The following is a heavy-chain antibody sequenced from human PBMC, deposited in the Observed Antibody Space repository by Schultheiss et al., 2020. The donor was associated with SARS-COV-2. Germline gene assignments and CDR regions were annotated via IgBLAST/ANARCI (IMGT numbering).Heavy chain of an antibody. CDR2: INPNSGGT. Sequence: ASVKVSCKASGYTFTGYYMHWVRQAPGQGLEWMGWINPNSGGTNYAQKFQGRVTITADESTSTAYMELSSLRSEDTAVYYCARLSSYSSSRGGYGMDVWGQGTTVTVSS. CDR1: GYTFTGYY. J-gene: IGHJ6*02. CDR3: ARLSSYSSSRGGYGMDV. D-gene: IGHD6-6*01. V-gene: IGHV1-2*02.